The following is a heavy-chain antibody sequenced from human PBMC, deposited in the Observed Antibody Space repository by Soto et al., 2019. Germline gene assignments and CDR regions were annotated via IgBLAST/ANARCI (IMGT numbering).Heavy chain of an antibody. V-gene: IGHV3-30-3*01. D-gene: IGHD5-12*01. J-gene: IGHJ6*02. CDR3: ARDYFLITSGYGFSMGG. CDR1: GFTFSSYA. CDR2: ISYDGSNK. Sequence: QVQLVESGGGVVQPGRSLRLSCAASGFTFSSYAMHWVRQAPGKGLEWVAVISYDGSNKYYADSVKGRFTISRDNSKNTPYLQMHTLRAQGTAVYYCARDYFLITSGYGFSMGGWGQGTAVTVPS.